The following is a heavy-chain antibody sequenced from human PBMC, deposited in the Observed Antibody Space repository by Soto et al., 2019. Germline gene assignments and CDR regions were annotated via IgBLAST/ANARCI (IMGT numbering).Heavy chain of an antibody. V-gene: IGHV1-18*01. J-gene: IGHJ5*02. CDR3: ARVVPGAEAWFGP. Sequence: ASGKVCCKTSGYTFSNDGITWVRQAPGQPLEWLGWISLYSDGTNYAQKFQGRVSMTTDTSTTTAYMELRSLRSDDTAVYYCARVVPGAEAWFGPWGQGTLVSVS. CDR1: GYTFSNDG. D-gene: IGHD2-2*01. CDR2: ISLYSDGT.